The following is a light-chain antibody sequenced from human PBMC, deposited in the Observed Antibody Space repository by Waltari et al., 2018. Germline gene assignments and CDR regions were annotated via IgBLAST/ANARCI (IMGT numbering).Light chain of an antibody. V-gene: IGKV1D-8*01. CDR3: QQNYAFPRT. CDR1: QDVKNY. Sequence: VIWVTQSPSLLTASTGQTITITCRTSQDVKNYFAWYQHKPGKAPEILIYTATFLQTGVPSRFSGSGSGTDFTLTISSLQSEDFATYFCQQNYAFPRTFGQGTKVEVK. CDR2: TAT. J-gene: IGKJ1*01.